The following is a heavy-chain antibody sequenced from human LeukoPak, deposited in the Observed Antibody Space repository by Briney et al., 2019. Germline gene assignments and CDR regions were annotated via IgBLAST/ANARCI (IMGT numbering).Heavy chain of an antibody. CDR3: AIHLEYPGDAFDI. D-gene: IGHD3-3*01. Sequence: GASVKVSCKASGYTFTGYYMHWVRQATGQGLEWMGWMNPNSGNTGYAQKFQGRVTMTRNTSISTAYMELSSLRSEDTAVYYCAIHLEYPGDAFDIWGQGTMVTVSS. CDR1: GYTFTGYY. V-gene: IGHV1-8*02. CDR2: MNPNSGNT. J-gene: IGHJ3*02.